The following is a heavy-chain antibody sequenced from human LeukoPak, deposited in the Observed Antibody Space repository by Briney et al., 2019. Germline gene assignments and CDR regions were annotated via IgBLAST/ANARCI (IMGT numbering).Heavy chain of an antibody. Sequence: PSETLSLTCAVSGASISGSGYYLGWIRQPPGKGLGWIGNIYTGSTYYNASLQSRVTISIDMSKNQFSLRLSSVTAADTAMYYCVKSGGYGLIDYWGQGTLVTVSS. D-gene: IGHD6-19*01. J-gene: IGHJ4*02. V-gene: IGHV4-39*01. CDR1: GASISGSGYY. CDR2: IYTGST. CDR3: VKSGGYGLIDY.